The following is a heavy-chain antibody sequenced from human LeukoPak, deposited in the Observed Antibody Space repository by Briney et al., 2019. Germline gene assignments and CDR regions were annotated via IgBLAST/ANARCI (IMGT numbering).Heavy chain of an antibody. Sequence: KTSEALSLTCTASGDSFSRRSSYWGWLRQPPGKGLEWIGSISYSGSTSYNPSLKSRVTISVDTSKSQFSLKLTSVTAADTAVYYCARAVIAAAGASFDYWGQGTLVTVSS. J-gene: IGHJ4*02. CDR1: GDSFSRRSSY. D-gene: IGHD6-13*01. CDR2: ISYSGST. CDR3: ARAVIAAAGASFDY. V-gene: IGHV4-39*07.